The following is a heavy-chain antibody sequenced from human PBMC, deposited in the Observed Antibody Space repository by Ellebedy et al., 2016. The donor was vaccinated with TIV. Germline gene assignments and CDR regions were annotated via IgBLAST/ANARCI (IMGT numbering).Heavy chain of an antibody. CDR3: ARQFDQPAR. D-gene: IGHD3-9*01. CDR2: INNNGRTI. V-gene: IGHV3-74*01. CDR1: GFTFSTYW. Sequence: PGGSLRLSCAASGFTFSTYWMHWVRQTPGQGLVWVARINNNGRTINYADSVKGRFTISRDNAKNTLYLEMSSLRVDDTAVYYCARQFDQPARWGQGTLVTVSS. J-gene: IGHJ1*01.